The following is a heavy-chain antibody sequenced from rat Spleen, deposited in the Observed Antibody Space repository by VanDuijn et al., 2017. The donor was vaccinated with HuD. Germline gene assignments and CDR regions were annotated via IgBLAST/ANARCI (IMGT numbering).Heavy chain of an antibody. CDR1: GFTFSDYY. CDR2: ISYEGSST. Sequence: EVHLVESGGGLLQPGRSLKLSCAASGFTFSDYYMAWVRQAPKKGLEWVASISYEGSSTYYGDSVKGRFTISRDNAKSTLYLQMDSLRSEDTATYYCARHGYYFDYWGQGVMVTVSS. V-gene: IGHV5-22*01. CDR3: ARHGYYFDY. J-gene: IGHJ2*01.